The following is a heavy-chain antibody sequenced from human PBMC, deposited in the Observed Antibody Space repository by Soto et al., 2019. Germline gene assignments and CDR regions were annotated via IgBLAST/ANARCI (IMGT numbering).Heavy chain of an antibody. CDR3: AMATTLGWFDP. J-gene: IGHJ5*02. CDR2: IIPIFGTA. D-gene: IGHD5-12*01. CDR1: GCTFSSYA. Sequence: GASVKVSCKASGCTFSSYAISWVRQAPGQGLEWMGGIIPIFGTANYAQKFQGRVTITADKSTSTAYMELSSLRSEDTAVYYCAMATTLGWFDPWGQGTLVTVSS. V-gene: IGHV1-69*06.